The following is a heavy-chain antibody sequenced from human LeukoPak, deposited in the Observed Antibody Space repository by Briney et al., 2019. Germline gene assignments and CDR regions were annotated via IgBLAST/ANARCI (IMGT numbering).Heavy chain of an antibody. D-gene: IGHD3-22*01. CDR1: GGSFSGYY. J-gene: IGHJ3*02. V-gene: IGHV4-34*09. CDR2: IYHSGST. Sequence: PSETLSLTCAVYGGSFSGYYWSWIRQHPGKGLEWIGYIYHSGSTYYNPPLKSRLTISVEVSKNQLSLKLSSVTAADTAVYYCARARDYYDSSGRRDAFDIWGQGTMVTVSS. CDR3: ARARDYYDSSGRRDAFDI.